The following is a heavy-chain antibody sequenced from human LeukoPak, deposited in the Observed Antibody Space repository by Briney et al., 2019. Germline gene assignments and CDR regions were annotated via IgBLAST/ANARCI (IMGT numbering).Heavy chain of an antibody. V-gene: IGHV3-66*02. J-gene: IGHJ5*02. CDR3: ARDPPGDIVA. CDR2: IYSGGST. Sequence: SGGSLRLSCAASGFTVSSNYMSWVRQAPGKGREWVSVIYSGGSTYYADSVKGRFTISRDNSKNTLYLQMNSLRAENTAVYYCARDPPGDIVAWGQGTLVTVSS. D-gene: IGHD2-21*01. CDR1: GFTVSSNY.